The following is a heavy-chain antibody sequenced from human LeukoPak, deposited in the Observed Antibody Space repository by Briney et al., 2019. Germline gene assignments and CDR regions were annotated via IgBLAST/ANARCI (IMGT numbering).Heavy chain of an antibody. Sequence: QAGGSLRLSCAASGFTFSSYEMNRVRQAPGKGLEWVSYISTIGNLIYYADSVKGRFTISRDNAKNSLYLQMNSLRAEDTAVYYCARDAITMVRGVTGYFRYWGQGTLVTVSS. CDR2: ISTIGNLI. D-gene: IGHD3-10*01. CDR3: ARDAITMVRGVTGYFRY. CDR1: GFTFSSYE. V-gene: IGHV3-48*03. J-gene: IGHJ4*02.